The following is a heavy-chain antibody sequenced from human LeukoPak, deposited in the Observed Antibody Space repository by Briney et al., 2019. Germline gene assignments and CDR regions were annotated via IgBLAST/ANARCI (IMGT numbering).Heavy chain of an antibody. CDR2: ISGSGGST. J-gene: IGHJ4*02. CDR1: GFTLSSYA. D-gene: IGHD3-22*01. V-gene: IGHV3-23*01. CDR3: VKGGITMIVVVIQYSFDY. Sequence: PGGSLRLSCAASGFTLSSYAMSWVRQAPGKGLEWVSAISGSGGSTYYADSVKGRFTISRDNSKNTLYLQMNSLRAEDTAVYYWVKGGITMIVVVIQYSFDYWGQGTLVTVSS.